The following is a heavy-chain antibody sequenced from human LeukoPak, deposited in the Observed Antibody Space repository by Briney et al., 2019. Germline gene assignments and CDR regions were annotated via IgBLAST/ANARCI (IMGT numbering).Heavy chain of an antibody. D-gene: IGHD3-10*01. Sequence: GGSLRLSCAASGFTFSSNSMTWVRQAPGKGLEWVSAISRSSGSIYYADSVKGRFTISRDNSKNTLYLQMNSLRAEDTAVYYCARNLWDGSGSYYNYWGQGTLVTVSS. CDR3: ARNLWDGSGSYYNY. CDR1: GFTFSSNS. CDR2: ISRSSGSI. V-gene: IGHV3-23*01. J-gene: IGHJ4*02.